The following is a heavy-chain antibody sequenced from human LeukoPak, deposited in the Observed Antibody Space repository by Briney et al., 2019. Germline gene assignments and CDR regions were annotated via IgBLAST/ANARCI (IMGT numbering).Heavy chain of an antibody. CDR1: GGSISSSNW. V-gene: IGHV4-4*02. Sequence: SGTLSLTCAVSGGSISSSNWWSWVRQPPGKGLEWIGEIYHSGSTNYNPSLKSRVTISVDKSKNQFSLKLSSVTAADTAVYYCARGSVSRTPNRRAVWYLDLWGRGTLVTVSS. D-gene: IGHD6-19*01. CDR2: IYHSGST. J-gene: IGHJ2*01. CDR3: ARGSVSRTPNRRAVWYLDL.